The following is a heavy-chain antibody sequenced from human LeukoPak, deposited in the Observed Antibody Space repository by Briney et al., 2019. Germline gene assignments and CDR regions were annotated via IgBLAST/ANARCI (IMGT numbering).Heavy chain of an antibody. D-gene: IGHD6-13*01. CDR3: ARGEQLVSPFDY. Sequence: GGSLRLSCAASGFTFSSYAMHWVRQAPGKGLEWVAVISYDGSNKYYADSVKGRFTISRDNSKNTLYLQMNSPRAEDTAVYYCARGEQLVSPFDYWGQGTLVTVSS. J-gene: IGHJ4*02. CDR2: ISYDGSNK. V-gene: IGHV3-30-3*01. CDR1: GFTFSSYA.